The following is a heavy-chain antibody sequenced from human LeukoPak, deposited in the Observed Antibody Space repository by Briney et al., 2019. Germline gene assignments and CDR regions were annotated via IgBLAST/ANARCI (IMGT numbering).Heavy chain of an antibody. CDR2: INPNSGGT. CDR3: ARVPSTVTTTGHFDY. V-gene: IGHV1-2*02. J-gene: IGHJ4*02. Sequence: ASVKVSCKASGYTFTGYYMHWVRQAPGQGLEWMGWINPNSGGTNYAQRFQGRVTMTRDTSISTAYMEPSRLRSDDTAVYYCARVPSTVTTTGHFDYWGQGTLVTVSS. D-gene: IGHD4-17*01. CDR1: GYTFTGYY.